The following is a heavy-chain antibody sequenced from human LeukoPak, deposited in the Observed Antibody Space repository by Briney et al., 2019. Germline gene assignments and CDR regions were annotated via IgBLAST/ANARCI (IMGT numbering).Heavy chain of an antibody. CDR2: IRYSGST. V-gene: IGHV4-39*01. CDR1: GGSISSNTYF. J-gene: IGHJ5*02. CDR3: ATSDTVSTYNWFDP. Sequence: SETLSLTCNVSGGSISSNTYFWGWIRRPPGKGLEWIGSIRYSGSTYYNPSLKSQVTISVDTSKNQFSLNLSSLTAADTAVYYCATSDTVSTYNWFDPWGQGTLVTVS. D-gene: IGHD5/OR15-5a*01.